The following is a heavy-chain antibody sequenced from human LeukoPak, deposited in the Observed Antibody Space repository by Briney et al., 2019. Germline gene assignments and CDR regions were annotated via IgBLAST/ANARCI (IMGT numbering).Heavy chain of an antibody. CDR3: VRHSDSSSWGARY. CDR1: GGSISSSTYY. D-gene: IGHD6-13*01. J-gene: IGHJ4*02. Sequence: PSGTLSLTCAVSGGSISSSTYYWGWIRQPPGKGLEWTGSIHYSGSTYYNPSLKSRVTISEDTSKNQLSLKLSSVTAADTAVYYCVRHSDSSSWGARYWGQGTLVTVSS. V-gene: IGHV4-39*01. CDR2: IHYSGST.